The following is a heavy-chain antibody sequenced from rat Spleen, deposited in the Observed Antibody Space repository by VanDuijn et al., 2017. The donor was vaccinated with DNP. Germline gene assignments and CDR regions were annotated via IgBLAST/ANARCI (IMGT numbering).Heavy chain of an antibody. CDR2: IWHTGGT. J-gene: IGHJ4*01. D-gene: IGHD1-1*01. CDR3: ARETIFSYTMDA. Sequence: QVQLKESGPGLGQPSQTLSLTCIVTGFSLTSDHVHWFRQPPGKGLEWMGVIWHTGGTRYNSVFQARLSIGKDTSKGQVFLKMNSLQAEDTATYYCARETIFSYTMDAWGQGISVTVSP. V-gene: IGHV2-41*01. CDR1: GFSLTSDH.